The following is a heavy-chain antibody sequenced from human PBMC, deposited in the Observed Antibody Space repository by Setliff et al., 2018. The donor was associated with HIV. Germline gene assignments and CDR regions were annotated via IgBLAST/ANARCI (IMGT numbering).Heavy chain of an antibody. V-gene: IGHV7-4-1*02. D-gene: IGHD1-1*01. CDR1: GYNFTNYG. CDR3: ARVRTSYNFWVGDVFDP. J-gene: IGHJ5*02. CDR2: INTNTGYP. Sequence: ASVKVSCKASGYNFTNYGINWVRQDPGQGLEWMGWINTNTGYPTYAQAFRGRFVFSLDTSVSTAYLEISSLEAEDTAVYFCARVRTSYNFWVGDVFDPWGQGNLVTVSS.